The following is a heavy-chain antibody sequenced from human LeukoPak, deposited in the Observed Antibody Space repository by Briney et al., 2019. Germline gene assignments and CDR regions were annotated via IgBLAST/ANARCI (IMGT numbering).Heavy chain of an antibody. D-gene: IGHD3-3*01. CDR3: AKDSKDSDFWSGYYPGYMDV. Sequence: GGSLRLSCAASGFTFDDYAMHWVWQAPGKGLEWVSGISWNSGSIGYADSVKGRFTISRDNAKNSLYLQMNSLRAEDTALYYCAKDSKDSDFWSGYYPGYMDVWGKGTTVTVSS. V-gene: IGHV3-9*01. CDR1: GFTFDDYA. CDR2: ISWNSGSI. J-gene: IGHJ6*03.